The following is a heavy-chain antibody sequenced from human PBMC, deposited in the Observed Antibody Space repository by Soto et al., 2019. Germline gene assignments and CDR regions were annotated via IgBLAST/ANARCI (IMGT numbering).Heavy chain of an antibody. J-gene: IGHJ6*02. CDR3: ARMGDVPYYYYGLDV. V-gene: IGHV1-18*01. CDR2: ISGYNANT. Sequence: QVQLVQSGAEVKKPGASVKVSCKASGYSFTRYGISWVRQAPGQGLGWMGWISGYNANTNYPENLQGRVTMTTDTTTSTAYMEVGNLISDDTAVYYCARMGDVPYYYYGLDVWGQGTTVTVSS. D-gene: IGHD3-16*01. CDR1: GYSFTRYG.